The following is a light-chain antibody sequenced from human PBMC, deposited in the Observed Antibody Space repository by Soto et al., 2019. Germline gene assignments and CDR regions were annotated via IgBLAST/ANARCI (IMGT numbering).Light chain of an antibody. Sequence: QSALTQSASVSGSPGQSITISCTRTSNDGGSYNFVSWYQQHPGKAPKVLIYEVTKRPSGVSNRFSGSKSGNTASLTISGLQVDDEADYYCCSDAGSSTYVFGSGTKLTV. CDR2: EVT. V-gene: IGLV2-23*02. CDR3: CSDAGSSTYV. CDR1: SNDGGSYNF. J-gene: IGLJ1*01.